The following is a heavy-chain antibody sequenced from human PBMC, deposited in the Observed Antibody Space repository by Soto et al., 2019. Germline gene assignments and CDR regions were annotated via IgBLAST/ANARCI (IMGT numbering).Heavy chain of an antibody. D-gene: IGHD4-4*01. CDR1: GYTFSTHG. CDR3: AKGVYDYTF. J-gene: IGHJ4*02. CDR2: ISAFNGNS. Sequence: ASVKVSCKASGYTFSTHGITWVRQAPGQGLEWMGWISAFNGNSKYAQKFQGRVTMTTDTSTATAYMELRSLRFDDTAVYYCAKGVYDYTFWGQGTLVTVSS. V-gene: IGHV1-18*01.